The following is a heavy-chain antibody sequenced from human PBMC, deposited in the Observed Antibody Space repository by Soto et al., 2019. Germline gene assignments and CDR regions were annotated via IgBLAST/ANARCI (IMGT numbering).Heavy chain of an antibody. Sequence: GGSLRLSCAASGFTFGSYNMNGVRQGPVKVLEWVSSISSSSSYIYYADSVKVRFTISRDNAKNSLYLQMNSLRADDTAVYYCARDYCSSSNCYYIDYWGQGTLVTASS. D-gene: IGHD2-2*01. J-gene: IGHJ4*02. CDR1: GFTFGSYN. CDR3: ARDYCSSSNCYYIDY. CDR2: ISSSSSYI. V-gene: IGHV3-21*01.